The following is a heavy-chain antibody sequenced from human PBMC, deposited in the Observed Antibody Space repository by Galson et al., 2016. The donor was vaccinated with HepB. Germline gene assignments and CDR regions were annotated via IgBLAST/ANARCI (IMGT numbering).Heavy chain of an antibody. Sequence: SLRLSCAASGFTFSGHSMSWVRQAPGKGLEWVSVIGGGGGGTYYGDSVKGRFTTSRDNSRNTLYLQMNSLRAEDTAVYYCATGPKYGFDIWGQGTMVTVSS. CDR3: ATGPKYGFDI. J-gene: IGHJ3*02. CDR1: GFTFSGHS. V-gene: IGHV3-23*01. CDR2: IGGGGGGT.